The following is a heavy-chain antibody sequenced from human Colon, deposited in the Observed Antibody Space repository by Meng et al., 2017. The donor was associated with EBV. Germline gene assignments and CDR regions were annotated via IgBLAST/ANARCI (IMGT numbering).Heavy chain of an antibody. CDR2: IYHGGTT. D-gene: IGHD2-21*02. CDR3: ARGPYCGGDCYWFDP. Sequence: GRARPSASLSLTRAVSGDSISSGDYSWSWIRQPPGQGLEWIGYIYHGGTTYNTSLKSRVTISVDNSKNQFSLRLTSVTAADTAVYYCARGPYCGGDCYWFDPWGQGTLVTVSS. J-gene: IGHJ5*02. V-gene: IGHV4-30-2*01. CDR1: GDSISSGDYS.